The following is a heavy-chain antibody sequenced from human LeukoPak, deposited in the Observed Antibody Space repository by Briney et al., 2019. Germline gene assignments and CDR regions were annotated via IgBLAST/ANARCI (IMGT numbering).Heavy chain of an antibody. D-gene: IGHD3-22*01. V-gene: IGHV3-23*01. J-gene: IGHJ4*02. CDR2: ISGSGGST. CDR3: AKDPPYYYDSSGYYY. Sequence: PGGSLRLSCAASGFTVSSNYMIWVRQAPGKGLEWVSAISGSGGSTYYADSVKGRFTISRDNSKNTLYLQMNSLRAEDTAVYYCAKDPPYYYDSSGYYYWGQGTLVTVSS. CDR1: GFTVSSNY.